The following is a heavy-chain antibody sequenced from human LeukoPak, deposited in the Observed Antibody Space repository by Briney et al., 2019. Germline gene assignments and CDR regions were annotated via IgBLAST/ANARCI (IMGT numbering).Heavy chain of an antibody. D-gene: IGHD2-21*02. CDR3: ARVVAAITNWFDP. Sequence: PGGSLQLSCAASGFTFSSNWMSWVRQAPGKGLEWVANIDQGGSGKYYVDSVKGRFTISRDNAKNSLYLQMNSLRAEDTAVYYCARVVAAITNWFDPWGQGTLVTVSS. V-gene: IGHV3-7*03. CDR2: IDQGGSGK. CDR1: GFTFSSNW. J-gene: IGHJ5*02.